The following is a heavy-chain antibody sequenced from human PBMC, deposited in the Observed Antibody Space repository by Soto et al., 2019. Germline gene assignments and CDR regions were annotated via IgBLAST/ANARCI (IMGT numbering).Heavy chain of an antibody. J-gene: IGHJ6*02. D-gene: IGHD2-2*02. CDR1: GFTFSTYS. Sequence: GGSLRLSCVGSGFTFSTYSINWVRQAPGKGLEWVSSISSRSDIYYADSVKGRLTISRDNAKNSVSLQMNSLRAEDTAVYYCAREYTAWPLAYGLDVWGQGTTVTVS. V-gene: IGHV3-21*01. CDR3: AREYTAWPLAYGLDV. CDR2: ISSRSDI.